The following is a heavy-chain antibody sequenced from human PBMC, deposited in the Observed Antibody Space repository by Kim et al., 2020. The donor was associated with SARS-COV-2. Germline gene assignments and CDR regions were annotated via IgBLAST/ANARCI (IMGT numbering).Heavy chain of an antibody. Sequence: ASVKVSCKASGYTFTGYYMHWVRQAPGQGLEWMGWINPNSGGTNYAQKFQCRVTMTRDTSISTAYMELSRLRSDDTAVYYCARESIAAAGYYFDYWGQGTLVTVSS. CDR2: INPNSGGT. J-gene: IGHJ4*02. CDR1: GYTFTGYY. V-gene: IGHV1-2*02. CDR3: ARESIAAAGYYFDY. D-gene: IGHD6-13*01.